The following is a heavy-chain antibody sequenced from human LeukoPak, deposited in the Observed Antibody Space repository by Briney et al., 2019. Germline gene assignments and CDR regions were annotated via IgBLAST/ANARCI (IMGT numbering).Heavy chain of an antibody. CDR1: GYSFTSYW. V-gene: IGHV5-51*01. CDR3: ARDSSGLTNPFDY. J-gene: IGHJ4*02. D-gene: IGHD3-22*01. Sequence: GEPLKISCKGSGYSFTSYWIGWVRQMPGKGLEWVGIIYPGDSDTRYSRSLQGQVTISADKSISTAYLQWSSLKASDTAMYYCARDSSGLTNPFDYWGQGTLVTVSS. CDR2: IYPGDSDT.